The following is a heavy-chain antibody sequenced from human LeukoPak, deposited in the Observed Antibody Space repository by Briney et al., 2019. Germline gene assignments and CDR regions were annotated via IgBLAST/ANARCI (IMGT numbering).Heavy chain of an antibody. Sequence: GGSLRLSCAASGFTFSSYAMHWVRQAPGAGLEWVAVISYDGSNKYYADSVKGRFTISRDNSKNTLYLQMNSLRTEDTAVYYCAPGGRVGASVPFDCWGQGTLVTVSS. CDR2: ISYDGSNK. CDR1: GFTFSSYA. J-gene: IGHJ4*02. CDR3: APGGRVGASVPFDC. V-gene: IGHV3-30*04. D-gene: IGHD1-26*01.